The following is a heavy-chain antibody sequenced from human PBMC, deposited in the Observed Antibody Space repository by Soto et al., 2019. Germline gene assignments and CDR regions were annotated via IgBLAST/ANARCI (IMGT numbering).Heavy chain of an antibody. CDR1: GFTCSSYA. CDR3: ARGAERFDY. V-gene: IGHV3-64*01. Sequence: EVQLVESGGGLVQPGGSLRLSCAASGFTCSSYAMHWVRQAPGKGLEYVSAIVSSGGSTYYANSVKGRFTISRDNSKNTLYLQMGSLRAEDMAVYYCARGAERFDYWGQGTLVTVSS. CDR2: IVSSGGST. J-gene: IGHJ4*02.